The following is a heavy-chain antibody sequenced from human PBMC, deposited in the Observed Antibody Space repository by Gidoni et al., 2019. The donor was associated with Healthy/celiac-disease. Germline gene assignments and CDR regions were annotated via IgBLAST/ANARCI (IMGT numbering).Heavy chain of an antibody. J-gene: IGHJ4*02. CDR1: GYTFTSYG. CDR3: ARDARPWGVATYNVDY. D-gene: IGHD5-12*01. V-gene: IGHV1-18*01. Sequence: QVQLVQSGAEVQKPGASVTVSCQASGYTFTSYGISWVRQAPGQGLEWMGWISAYNGNTNYAQKLQGRVTMTTDTSTSTAYMELRSLRSDDTAVYYCARDARPWGVATYNVDYWGQGTLVTVSS. CDR2: ISAYNGNT.